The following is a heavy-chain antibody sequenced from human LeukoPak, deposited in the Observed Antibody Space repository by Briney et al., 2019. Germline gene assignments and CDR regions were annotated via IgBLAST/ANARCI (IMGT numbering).Heavy chain of an antibody. CDR2: ISGSGGGT. D-gene: IGHD3-22*01. Sequence: GGSLRLSCAASGFTFSSNAMSWVRQAPGKGLEWVSAISGSGGGTFYADSVKGRFTISRDNSKNTLYLQMNSLRAEDTAVFYCAKPLRDYDSSGPVDYWGQGTLVTVSS. V-gene: IGHV3-23*01. J-gene: IGHJ4*02. CDR3: AKPLRDYDSSGPVDY. CDR1: GFTFSSNA.